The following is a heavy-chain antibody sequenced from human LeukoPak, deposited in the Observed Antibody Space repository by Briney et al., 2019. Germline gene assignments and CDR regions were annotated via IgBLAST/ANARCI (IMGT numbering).Heavy chain of an antibody. V-gene: IGHV4-39*02. Sequence: PSETLSLTCTVSGGSISSSSYYWGWIRQPPGKGLEWIGSIYYSGSTYYNPSLKSRVTISVDTSKNQFSLKLSSVTAADTAVYYCARDGSTVVTPKFDYWGQGTLVTVSS. CDR1: GGSISSSSYY. CDR3: ARDGSTVVTPKFDY. CDR2: IYYSGST. D-gene: IGHD4-23*01. J-gene: IGHJ4*02.